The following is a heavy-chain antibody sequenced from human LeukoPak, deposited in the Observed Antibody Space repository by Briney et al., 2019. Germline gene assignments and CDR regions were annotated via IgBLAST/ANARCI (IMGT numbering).Heavy chain of an antibody. CDR1: GFTFRRSV. Sequence: GGSLRLSCLASGFTFRRSVLHWVRQAPGKGLEWVAGISHDGNDKYSADFVEGRFTISRDTSNNTLYLQMSSLTTEDTAVYYCAKAQGTLVNFYAYGMDVWGHGTPVTVSS. CDR2: ISHDGNDK. D-gene: IGHD3-22*01. CDR3: AKAQGTLVNFYAYGMDV. J-gene: IGHJ6*02. V-gene: IGHV3-30*18.